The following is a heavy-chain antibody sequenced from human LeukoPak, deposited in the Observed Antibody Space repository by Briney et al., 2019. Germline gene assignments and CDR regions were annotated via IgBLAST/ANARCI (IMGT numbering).Heavy chain of an antibody. J-gene: IGHJ3*02. D-gene: IGHD4-17*01. Sequence: GGSLRLSCAASGFTFSSYSMNWVRQAPGKGLEWVSAISGSGGSTYYADSVKGRFTISRDNSKNTLYLQMNSLKTEDTAVYYCTRHIPPDYGDSDDAFDIWGQGTMVTVSS. CDR2: ISGSGGST. CDR1: GFTFSSYS. CDR3: TRHIPPDYGDSDDAFDI. V-gene: IGHV3-23*01.